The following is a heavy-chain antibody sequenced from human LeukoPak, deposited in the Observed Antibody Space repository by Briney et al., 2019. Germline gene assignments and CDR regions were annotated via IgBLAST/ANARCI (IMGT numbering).Heavy chain of an antibody. CDR2: IYYSGST. J-gene: IGHJ3*02. CDR1: GGSISSSSYY. CDR3: ARAPYSPIQLSLVGGVFDI. D-gene: IGHD5-18*01. Sequence: SETLSLTCTVSGGSISSSSYYWGWIRQPPGKGLEWIGSIYYSGSTYYNPSLKSRVTISVDTSKNQFSLKLSSVTAADAAVYYCARAPYSPIQLSLVGGVFDIWGQGTMVTVSS. V-gene: IGHV4-39*01.